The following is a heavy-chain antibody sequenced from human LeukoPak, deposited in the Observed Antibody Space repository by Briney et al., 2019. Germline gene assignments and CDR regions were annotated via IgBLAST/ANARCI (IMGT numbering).Heavy chain of an antibody. V-gene: IGHV3-21*04. CDR3: AKDYGSWPYYLDY. CDR1: GFTFSSYS. J-gene: IGHJ4*02. CDR2: ISSSSYI. Sequence: PGGSLRLSXAASGFTFSSYSMNWVRQAPGKGLEWVSSISSSSYIYYADSVKGRFTISRDNSKNTLYLQMNSLRAEDTAVYYCAKDYGSWPYYLDYWGQGTLVTVSS. D-gene: IGHD6-13*01.